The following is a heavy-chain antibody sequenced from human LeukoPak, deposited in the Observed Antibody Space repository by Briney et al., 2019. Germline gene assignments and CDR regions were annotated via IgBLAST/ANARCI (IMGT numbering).Heavy chain of an antibody. CDR2: IYYSGST. J-gene: IGHJ3*02. CDR3: ARLKLYYYDSSGAYAFDI. Sequence: SETLSLTCTVSGGSISSYYWSWIRQPPGKGLEWIGYIYYSGSTNYNPSLKSRVTILVDMPKNQFSLKLSSVTAADTAVYYCARLKLYYYDSSGAYAFDIWGQGTMVTVSS. CDR1: GGSISSYY. V-gene: IGHV4-59*08. D-gene: IGHD3-22*01.